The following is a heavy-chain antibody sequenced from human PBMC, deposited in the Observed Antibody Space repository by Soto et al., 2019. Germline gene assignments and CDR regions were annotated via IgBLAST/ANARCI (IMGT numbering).Heavy chain of an antibody. CDR3: SRAVTWGLDV. J-gene: IGHJ6*02. D-gene: IGHD3-10*01. CDR2: ISRSSTGI. CDR1: GFTFSLYS. Sequence: EVQLVESGGGLVQPGGSLRLSCAASGFTFSLYSMIWVRQAPGKGLEWVSYISRSSTGIHYADSVKGRFTISRDDATNSRHLQMTSLRDVDTAVYYCSRAVTWGLDVWVQGTTVSISS. V-gene: IGHV3-48*02.